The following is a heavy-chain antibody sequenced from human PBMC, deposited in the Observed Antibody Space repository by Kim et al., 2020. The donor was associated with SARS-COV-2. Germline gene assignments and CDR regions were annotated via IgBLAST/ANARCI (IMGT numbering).Heavy chain of an antibody. J-gene: IGHJ4*02. D-gene: IGHD5-12*01. CDR1: GVSISSGGYS. CDR3: ARDVSSGSDYGVMDY. CDR2: FSHTGST. V-gene: IGHV4-30-2*01. Sequence: SETLSLTCTVSGVSISSGGYSWTWIRQPPGKGLEWVGYFSHTGSTYYNPSLKSRVTISADRSKNQFSLRLSSVTAADTAVYYCARDVSSGSDYGVMDYWGQGTVVTVSS.